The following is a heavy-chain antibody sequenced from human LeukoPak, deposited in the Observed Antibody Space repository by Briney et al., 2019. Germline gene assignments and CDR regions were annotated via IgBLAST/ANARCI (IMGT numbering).Heavy chain of an antibody. Sequence: GWSLRLSCVASGFTVSENFRNWVGQAPAKGLEWVSVIYTGGTTVSASSVKGRFNISRDKTKNTVTLQMNRLRGQYTAMYFCAGGIFPDYFDSWGRGALVTVSP. V-gene: IGHV3-66*01. CDR2: IYTGGTT. J-gene: IGHJ4*02. CDR1: GFTVSENF. D-gene: IGHD3-3*01. CDR3: AGGIFPDYFDS.